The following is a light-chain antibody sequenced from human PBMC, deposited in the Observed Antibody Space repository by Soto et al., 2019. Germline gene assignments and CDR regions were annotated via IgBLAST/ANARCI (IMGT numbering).Light chain of an antibody. Sequence: DIVMTQTPLSSLVTLGQQASISCRSSQSLVHSDGNTYLSWLHQRPGQPPRLLIYQVSKRFSGVPDRFSGSGAGTHFTLKISRVESEDVGIYYCMQATELRTFGQGTKVDI. V-gene: IGKV2-24*01. CDR1: QSLVHSDGNTY. J-gene: IGKJ1*01. CDR2: QVS. CDR3: MQATELRT.